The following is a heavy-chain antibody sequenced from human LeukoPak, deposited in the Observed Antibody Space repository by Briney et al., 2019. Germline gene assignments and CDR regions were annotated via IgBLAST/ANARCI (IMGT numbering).Heavy chain of an antibody. V-gene: IGHV4-31*03. CDR1: GGSISSGGYY. J-gene: IGHJ4*02. D-gene: IGHD4-17*01. Sequence: TLSLTCTVSGGSISSGGYYWSWIRQHPGKGLEWIGYIYYSGSTYYNPSLKSRVTISVDTSKNQFSLKLSSVTAADTAVYYCARAETYAPYFDYWGQGTLVTVSS. CDR2: IYYSGST. CDR3: ARAETYAPYFDY.